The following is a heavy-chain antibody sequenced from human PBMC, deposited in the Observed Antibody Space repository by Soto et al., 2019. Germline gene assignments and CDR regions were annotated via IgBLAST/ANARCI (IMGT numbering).Heavy chain of an antibody. CDR3: ARGRVARWLQLAGVYFDY. Sequence: QVQLQQWGAGLLKPSETLSLTCAVYGGSFSGYYWSWIRQPPGKGLEWIGEINHSGSTNYNPSLKSRVTISVDTSKNQFSLKLSSVTAADTAVYYCARGRVARWLQLAGVYFDYWGQGTLVTVSS. J-gene: IGHJ4*02. V-gene: IGHV4-34*01. CDR1: GGSFSGYY. D-gene: IGHD1-1*01. CDR2: INHSGST.